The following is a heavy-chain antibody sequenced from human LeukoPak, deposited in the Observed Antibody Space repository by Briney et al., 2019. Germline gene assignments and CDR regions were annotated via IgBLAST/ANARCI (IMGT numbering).Heavy chain of an antibody. V-gene: IGHV3-30*04. CDR3: ARDRWDYGDYPNRNNAFDI. Sequence: GGSLRLSCAASGFTFSSYAMHWVRQAPGKGLEWVAVISYDGSNKYYADSVKGRFTISRDNSKNTLYLQMNSLRAEDTAVYYCARDRWDYGDYPNRNNAFDIWGQGTMVTVSS. CDR1: GFTFSSYA. J-gene: IGHJ3*02. CDR2: ISYDGSNK. D-gene: IGHD4-17*01.